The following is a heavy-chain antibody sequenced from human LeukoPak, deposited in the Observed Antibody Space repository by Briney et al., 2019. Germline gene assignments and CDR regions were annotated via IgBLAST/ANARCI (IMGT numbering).Heavy chain of an antibody. D-gene: IGHD4-11*01. Sequence: PGGSLRLSCAASGFTFSSYAMSWVRQAPGKGLEWVSAITGTGGRTHYADSAKGRFTISRDKSKNTLYLQMNSLRGEDTAIYYCAKRSDYNSGFDYWGQGTLVTVS. J-gene: IGHJ4*02. CDR3: AKRSDYNSGFDY. V-gene: IGHV3-23*01. CDR2: ITGTGGRT. CDR1: GFTFSSYA.